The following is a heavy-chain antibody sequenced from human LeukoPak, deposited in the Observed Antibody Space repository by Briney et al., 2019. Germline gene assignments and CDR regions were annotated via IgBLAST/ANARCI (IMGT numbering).Heavy chain of an antibody. Sequence: SETLSLTCTAISSRTYYWGWIRQSPGKGLERIGDIYYSGTTYYNPSLKSRVTISLDTSTNQLSLRLSSVTAADTAVYYCARVRSYDSTGSYYDGGGDFDYWGQGTLVTVSS. V-gene: IGHV4-39*07. CDR1: ISSRTYY. CDR3: ARVRSYDSTGSYYDGGGDFDY. D-gene: IGHD3-22*01. CDR2: IYYSGTT. J-gene: IGHJ4*02.